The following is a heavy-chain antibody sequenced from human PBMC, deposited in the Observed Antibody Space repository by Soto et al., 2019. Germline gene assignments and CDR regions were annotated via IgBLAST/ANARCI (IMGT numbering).Heavy chain of an antibody. V-gene: IGHV3-33*01. CDR1: GFTFSSYG. CDR3: ARGAMLYCSGGSCYSREEVCFDX. D-gene: IGHD2-15*01. CDR2: ICYDGSNK. Sequence: GGSLRLSFAASGFTFSSYGMHWVRQAPGKGLEGVAFICYDGSNKYYADSVKVRFTISRDNSNSTLYLQMNSLRAEDTAVYYCARGAMLYCSGGSCYSREEVCFDXWGKVTLVTVSX. J-gene: IGHJ4*02.